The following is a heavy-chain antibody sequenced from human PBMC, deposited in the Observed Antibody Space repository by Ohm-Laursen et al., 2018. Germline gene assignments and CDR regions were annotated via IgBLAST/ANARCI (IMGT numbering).Heavy chain of an antibody. CDR1: GFSFSSYW. CDR2: INRDGGSE. CDR3: AKDSQPGYGYFDY. V-gene: IGHV3-7*03. D-gene: IGHD5-18*01. J-gene: IGHJ4*02. Sequence: GSLRLSCTASGFSFSSYWTAWVRQTPGKGLEWVANINRDGGSESYVDSVQGRFTISRDNAKNSLYLQMNSLRAEDTALYYCAKDSQPGYGYFDYWGQGTLVTVSS.